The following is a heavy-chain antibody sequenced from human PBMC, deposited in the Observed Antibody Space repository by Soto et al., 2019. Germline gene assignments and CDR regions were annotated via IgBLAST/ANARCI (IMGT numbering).Heavy chain of an antibody. CDR2: IYYSGST. V-gene: IGHV4-61*01. D-gene: IGHD2-8*01. J-gene: IGHJ4*02. CDR3: ARSDFTHRVCLLDY. CDR1: GGSVSSGSYY. Sequence: SETLSLTCTVSGGSVSSGSYYWSWIRQPPGKGLEWIGYIYYSGSTNYNPSLKGRVTISVDTSKNQFSLKLSSVTAADKAVYYCARSDFTHRVCLLDYWGQGTLVTVSS.